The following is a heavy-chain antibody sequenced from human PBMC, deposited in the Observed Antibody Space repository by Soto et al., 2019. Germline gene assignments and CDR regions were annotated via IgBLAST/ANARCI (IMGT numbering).Heavy chain of an antibody. CDR2: IRSKANSYAT. J-gene: IGHJ4*02. V-gene: IGHV3-73*01. Sequence: GGSLRLSCAASGLTFRGSAMHWVRQASGKGLEWVGRIRSKANSYATAYAASVKGRFTISRDDSKNTAYLQMNSLKTEDTAVYYCTRRSVPTYSSSRDYWGQGTLVTVSS. CDR3: TRRSVPTYSSSRDY. D-gene: IGHD6-13*01. CDR1: GLTFRGSA.